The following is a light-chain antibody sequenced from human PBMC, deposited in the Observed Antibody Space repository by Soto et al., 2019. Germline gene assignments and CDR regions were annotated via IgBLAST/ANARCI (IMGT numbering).Light chain of an antibody. CDR1: SSDIGSYNH. V-gene: IGLV2-14*03. CDR2: AVS. Sequence: QCVLTQPASVSGSTGQSINISCSRTSSDIGSYNHVAWYQQFPGKIPKLMIYAVSDRPPGVSDRCSGSKSGITASLTISGLQTEDEADYYCISYTDMQSYLVGSGTKVTVL. J-gene: IGLJ1*01. CDR3: ISYTDMQSYL.